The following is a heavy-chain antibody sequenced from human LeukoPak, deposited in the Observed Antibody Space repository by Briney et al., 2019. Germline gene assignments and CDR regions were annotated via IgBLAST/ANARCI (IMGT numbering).Heavy chain of an antibody. V-gene: IGHV3-15*01. CDR3: AINGY. CDR1: GFTFTNPC. Sequence: GGSLRLFCGASGFTFTNPCMMWVRQAPGKGREWVGRIKSKPDGGTIDYAAPVKGRFTISRDDSNNTLDLQMNSLKTEDTAVYYCAINGYWGQGTLVTVSS. CDR2: IKSKPDGGTI. D-gene: IGHD2-8*01. J-gene: IGHJ4*02.